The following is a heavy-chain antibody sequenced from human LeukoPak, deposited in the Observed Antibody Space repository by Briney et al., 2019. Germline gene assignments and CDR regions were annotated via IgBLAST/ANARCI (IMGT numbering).Heavy chain of an antibody. CDR2: ISAYNGNT. J-gene: IGHJ6*03. V-gene: IGHV1-18*04. CDR1: GYTFTSYY. D-gene: IGHD3-22*01. CDR3: ARVRNSYYYDSSGYVGAPADMDV. Sequence: GASVKVSCKASGYTFTSYYMHWVRQAPGQGLEWMGWISAYNGNTNYAQKLQGRVTMTTDTSTSTAYMELRSLRSDDTAVYYCARVRNSYYYDSSGYVGAPADMDVWGKGTTVTVSS.